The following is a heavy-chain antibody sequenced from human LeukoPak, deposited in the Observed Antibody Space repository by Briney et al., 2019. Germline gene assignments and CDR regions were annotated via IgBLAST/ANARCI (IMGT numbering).Heavy chain of an antibody. CDR2: ISYDGSNK. V-gene: IGHV3-30*04. J-gene: IGHJ4*02. D-gene: IGHD5-18*01. CDR1: GFTFSNFA. CDR3: ARVGRGYSFNIYYFDY. Sequence: GRSLRLSCAASGFTFSNFAMHWVRQAPGKGLEWVAVISYDGSNKYYADSVKGRFTISRDKSKNTLYLQMNSLRAEDTAVYYCARVGRGYSFNIYYFDYWGQGTLVTVSS.